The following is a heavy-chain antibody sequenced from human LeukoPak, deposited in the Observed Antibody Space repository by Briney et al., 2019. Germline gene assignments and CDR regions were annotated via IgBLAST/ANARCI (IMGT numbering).Heavy chain of an antibody. CDR3: ARDEIVATTKANYYYYMDV. CDR1: GFTFSSYW. Sequence: GGSLRLSCAASGFTFSSYWMSWVRQAPGKGLECVANRKQDGSEKYYVDSVKGRFTISRDNAKNSLYLQMNSLRAEDTAVYYCARDEIVATTKANYYYYMDVWGKGTTVTISS. CDR2: RKQDGSEK. V-gene: IGHV3-7*01. D-gene: IGHD5-12*01. J-gene: IGHJ6*03.